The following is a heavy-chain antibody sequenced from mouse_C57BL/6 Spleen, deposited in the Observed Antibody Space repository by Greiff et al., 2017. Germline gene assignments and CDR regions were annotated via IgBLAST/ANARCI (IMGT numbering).Heavy chain of an antibody. CDR2: IWSGGST. Sequence: VQLVESGPGLVQPSQSLSITCTVSGFSLTSYGVHWVRQSPGKGLEWLGVIWSGGSTDYNAAFISRLSISKDNSKSQVFFKMNSLQADDTAIYYCASLRSGPYAMDYWGQGTSVTVSS. CDR1: GFSLTSYG. D-gene: IGHD1-1*01. CDR3: ASLRSGPYAMDY. J-gene: IGHJ4*01. V-gene: IGHV2-2*01.